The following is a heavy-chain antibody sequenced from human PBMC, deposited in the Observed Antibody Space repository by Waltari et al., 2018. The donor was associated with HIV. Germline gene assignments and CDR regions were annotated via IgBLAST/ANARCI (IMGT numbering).Heavy chain of an antibody. V-gene: IGHV4-4*02. Sequence: QVQLQESGPGLVKPSGTLSLTCAVSGGSISNDYWWTWVRQPPGKGLEWVGETDRSGTTNYNPSLKSRVTISVDKSRNQFSLNLYSMTAADTAVYYCARSRGGAPIIHDAFDIWGQGTMVTVFS. CDR1: GGSISNDYW. CDR2: TDRSGTT. D-gene: IGHD6-13*01. J-gene: IGHJ3*02. CDR3: ARSRGGAPIIHDAFDI.